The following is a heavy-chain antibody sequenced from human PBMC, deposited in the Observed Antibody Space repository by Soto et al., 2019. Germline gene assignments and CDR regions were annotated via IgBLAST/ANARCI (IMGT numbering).Heavy chain of an antibody. D-gene: IGHD3-22*01. CDR2: IKTNSYAT. CDR1: GFTVSGSA. V-gene: IGHV3-73*01. CDR3: ARDIGLVGSSGYYYLSDY. J-gene: IGHJ4*02. Sequence: GGSLRLSCAASGFTVSGSAMHWVRQASGKGLEWVARIKTNSYATAYAASVKGRFTISRDNAKNSLYLQMNSLRAEDTALYYCARDIGLVGSSGYYYLSDYWGQGTRVTVSS.